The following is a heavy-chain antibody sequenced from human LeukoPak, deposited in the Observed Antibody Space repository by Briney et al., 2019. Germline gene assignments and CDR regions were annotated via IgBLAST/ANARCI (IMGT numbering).Heavy chain of an antibody. J-gene: IGHJ5*02. CDR3: ARVTGQYCSSTSCYNGVGFDP. D-gene: IGHD2-2*02. V-gene: IGHV1-69*04. Sequence: GSSVKVSCKASGGTFSSYAISWVRQAPGQGLEWMGRIIPILGIANYAQKFQGRVTITADKSTSTAYMELSSLRSEDTAVYYCARVTGQYCSSTSCYNGVGFDPWGQGTLVTVSS. CDR2: IIPILGIA. CDR1: GGTFSSYA.